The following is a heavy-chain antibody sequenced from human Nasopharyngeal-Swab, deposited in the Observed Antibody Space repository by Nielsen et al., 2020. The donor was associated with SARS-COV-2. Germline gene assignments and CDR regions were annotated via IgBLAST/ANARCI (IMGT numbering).Heavy chain of an antibody. CDR1: GFTFSNYW. Sequence: GGSLRLSCAASGFTFSNYWMIWVRQAPGKGPEWVANIKQDDSEKYYVDSVKGRFTISRDNAKNSLYLQMNSLTAEDTAVYYCARGQYYGDPSDFLGQGTLVTVSS. CDR2: IKQDDSEK. CDR3: ARGQYYGDPSDF. J-gene: IGHJ4*02. V-gene: IGHV3-7*04. D-gene: IGHD2-21*01.